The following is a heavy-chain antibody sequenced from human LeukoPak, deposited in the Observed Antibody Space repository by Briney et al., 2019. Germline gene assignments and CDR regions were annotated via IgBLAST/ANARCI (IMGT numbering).Heavy chain of an antibody. Sequence: PSETLSLTCTVSGGSITSSYWSWIRQPPEKGLEWIGYIYYSGSTYYNPSLKSRVTISVDTSKNQFSLKLSSVTAADTAVYYCARLGEYQLLYFDYWGQGTLVTVSS. V-gene: IGHV4-59*04. CDR3: ARLGEYQLLYFDY. D-gene: IGHD2-2*01. CDR1: GGSITSSY. CDR2: IYYSGST. J-gene: IGHJ4*02.